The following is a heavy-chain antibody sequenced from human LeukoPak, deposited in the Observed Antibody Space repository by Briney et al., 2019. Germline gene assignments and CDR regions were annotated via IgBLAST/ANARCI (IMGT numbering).Heavy chain of an antibody. CDR3: ARDGYYAWFDP. CDR1: GGSISSGDYY. D-gene: IGHD3-10*01. V-gene: IGHV4-30-4*01. J-gene: IGHJ5*02. CDR2: IYYSGST. Sequence: PSETLSLTCTVSGGSISSGDYYWSWIRQPPGKGLEWIGYIYYSGSTYYNPSLKSRVTTSVDTSKNQFSLKLSSVTAADTAVYYCARDGYYAWFDPWGQGTLVTVSS.